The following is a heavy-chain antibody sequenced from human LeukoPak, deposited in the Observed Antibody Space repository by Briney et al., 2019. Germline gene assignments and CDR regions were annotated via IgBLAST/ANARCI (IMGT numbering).Heavy chain of an antibody. D-gene: IGHD1-26*01. CDR1: RFTFSSYA. V-gene: IGHV3-23*01. CDR2: ISGSGGST. CDR3: ARAQEGSYYSHYFDY. Sequence: GGSLRLSCAASRFTFSSYAMSWVRQAPGKGLEWVSAISGSGGSTYYADSVKGRFTISRDNAKNSLYLQMNSLRAEDTAVYYCARAQEGSYYSHYFDYWGQGTLVTVSS. J-gene: IGHJ4*02.